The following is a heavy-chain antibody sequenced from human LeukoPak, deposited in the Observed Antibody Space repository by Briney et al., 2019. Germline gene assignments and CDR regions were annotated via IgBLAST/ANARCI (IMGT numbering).Heavy chain of an antibody. Sequence: SETLSLTCTVSGGSISSGGYYWSWIRQHPGKGPEWIGYIYYSGSTYYNPSLKSRVTISVDTSKNQFSLKLSSVTAADTAVYYCARSSTTTHSSSWYFGFDYWGQGTLVTVSS. CDR3: ARSSTTTHSSSWYFGFDY. D-gene: IGHD6-13*01. CDR1: GGSISSGGYY. CDR2: IYYSGST. V-gene: IGHV4-31*03. J-gene: IGHJ4*02.